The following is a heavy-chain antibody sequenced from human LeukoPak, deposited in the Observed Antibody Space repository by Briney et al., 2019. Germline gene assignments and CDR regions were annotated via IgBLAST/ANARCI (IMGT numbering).Heavy chain of an antibody. J-gene: IGHJ4*02. CDR3: ARHIPGYNYYFDY. Sequence: SETLSLTCTVSGGSLSSSSYYWGWIRQPPGKGLEWIGSIYYSGSTYYNPSLKSRVTISVDTSKNQFSLKLSSVTAADTAVYYCARHIPGYNYYFDYWGQGTLVTVSS. CDR2: IYYSGST. CDR1: GGSLSSSSYY. V-gene: IGHV4-39*01. D-gene: IGHD5-24*01.